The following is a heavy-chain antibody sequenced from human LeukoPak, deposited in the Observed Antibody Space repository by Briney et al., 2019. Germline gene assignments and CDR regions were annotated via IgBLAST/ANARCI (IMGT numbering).Heavy chain of an antibody. J-gene: IGHJ3*02. CDR1: GFTVSSNY. Sequence: GGSLRLSCAASGFTVSSNYMSWVRQAPGKGLEWVSVIYSGGSTYYADSVQGGFTISRDNSKNTLHLLMKSQRAEDPAEYYLARMAGTSAFDIWGQGTMVTLSS. D-gene: IGHD6-19*01. V-gene: IGHV3-53*05. CDR3: ARMAGTSAFDI. CDR2: IYSGGST.